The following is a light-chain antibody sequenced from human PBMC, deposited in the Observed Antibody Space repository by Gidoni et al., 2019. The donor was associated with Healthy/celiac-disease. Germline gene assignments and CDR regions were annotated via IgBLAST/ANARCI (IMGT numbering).Light chain of an antibody. V-gene: IGLV1-40*01. Sequence: QSVLTQPPSVPGAPGQRVPIPCTGSSSNIGAGYDVHWYQQLPGTAPKLLIYGNSNRPSGVPDRFSGSKSGTSASLAITGLQAEDEADYYCQSYDSSLSGWVFGGGTKLTVL. CDR2: GNS. CDR3: QSYDSSLSGWV. J-gene: IGLJ3*02. CDR1: SSNIGAGYD.